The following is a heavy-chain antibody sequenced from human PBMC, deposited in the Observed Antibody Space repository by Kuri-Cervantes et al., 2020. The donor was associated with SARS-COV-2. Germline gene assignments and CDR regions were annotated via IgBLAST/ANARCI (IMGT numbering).Heavy chain of an antibody. CDR2: INYSGTT. CDR3: ARLRRHNNAWFVTGYYMDV. CDR1: GFIFSNAW. D-gene: IGHD3-10*01. Sequence: ESLKISCAASGFIFSNAWMSWVRQAPGKGLEWIGEINYSGTTNYNPSLKSRVTMSVDTSKNQFSLNLTSVTAADTAVYYCARLRRHNNAWFVTGYYMDVWGKGTTVTDSS. J-gene: IGHJ6*03. V-gene: IGHV4-34*01.